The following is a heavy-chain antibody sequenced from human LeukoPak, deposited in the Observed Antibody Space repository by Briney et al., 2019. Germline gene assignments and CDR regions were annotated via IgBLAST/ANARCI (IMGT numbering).Heavy chain of an antibody. V-gene: IGHV3-9*01. CDR2: ISWNGGGI. J-gene: IGHJ3*02. CDR3: AKVTDAFDI. Sequence: PGRSLRLSCAASGFTFDDYAMHWVRQAPGKGLEWVSGISWNGGGIVYAGSVKGRFIISRDNAKNSLYLQMNSLRAEDTALYYCAKVTDAFDIWGQGTMVTVSS. CDR1: GFTFDDYA.